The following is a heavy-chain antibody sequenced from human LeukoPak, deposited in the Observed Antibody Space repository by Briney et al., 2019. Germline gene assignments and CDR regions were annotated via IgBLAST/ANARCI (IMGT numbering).Heavy chain of an antibody. D-gene: IGHD3-10*01. J-gene: IGHJ5*02. CDR2: ISWNSGSI. Sequence: GGSLRLSCPASGFTFDDYAMHWVRQAPGKGLEWVSGISWNSGSIGYADSVKGRFTISRDNAKNSLYLQMNSLRAEDTALSYCAKDTRPLLLWFGDHWFDPWGQGTLVTVSS. CDR1: GFTFDDYA. CDR3: AKDTRPLLLWFGDHWFDP. V-gene: IGHV3-9*01.